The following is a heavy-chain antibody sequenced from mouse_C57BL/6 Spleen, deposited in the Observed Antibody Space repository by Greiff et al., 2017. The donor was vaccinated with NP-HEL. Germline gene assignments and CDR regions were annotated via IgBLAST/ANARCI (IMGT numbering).Heavy chain of an antibody. CDR1: GFTFSSYT. CDR2: ISGGGGNT. J-gene: IGHJ2*01. Sequence: EVMLVESGGGLVKPGGSLKLSCAASGFTFSSYTMSWVRQTPEKRLEWVATISGGGGNTYYPDSVKGRFTISRDNAKNTLYLQMGGRGSEDTAVYYCARRSTGYFDYWGQGTTLTVSS. D-gene: IGHD1-1*01. CDR3: ARRSTGYFDY. V-gene: IGHV5-9*01.